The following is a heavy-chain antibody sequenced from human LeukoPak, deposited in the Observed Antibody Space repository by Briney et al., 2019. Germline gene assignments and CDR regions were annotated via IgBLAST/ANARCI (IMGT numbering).Heavy chain of an antibody. Sequence: PGGSLRLSCAASGFTFSSYSMNWVRQAPGKGLEWVSYISSSSSTIYYADSVKGRFTISRDNAKNSLYLQMNSLRAEDTAVYYCAGCCSSTSCYGVDYWGQGTLVTVSS. V-gene: IGHV3-48*01. CDR2: ISSSSSTI. J-gene: IGHJ4*02. D-gene: IGHD2-2*01. CDR1: GFTFSSYS. CDR3: AGCCSSTSCYGVDY.